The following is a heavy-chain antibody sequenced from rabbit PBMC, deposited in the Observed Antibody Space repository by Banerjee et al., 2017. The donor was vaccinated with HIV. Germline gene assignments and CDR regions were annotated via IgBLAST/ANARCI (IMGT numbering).Heavy chain of an antibody. CDR3: ARDLAGVIGWNFNL. D-gene: IGHD4-1*01. J-gene: IGHJ4*01. Sequence: VRQAPGKGLEWIGCIYTGSSGNTVYATWAKGRFTISKTSWTTVTLQMTSLTAADTATHFCARDLAGVIGWNFNLWGPGTLVTVS. CDR2: IYTGSSGNT. V-gene: IGHV1S40*01.